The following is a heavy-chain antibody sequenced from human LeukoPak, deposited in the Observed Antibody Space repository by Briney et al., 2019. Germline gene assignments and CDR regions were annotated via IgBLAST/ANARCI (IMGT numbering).Heavy chain of an antibody. CDR3: ARGTPRAALGY. CDR1: GGSISSHY. D-gene: IGHD6-13*01. CDR2: IYYSGST. J-gene: IGHJ4*02. V-gene: IGHV4-59*11. Sequence: PSETLSLTCTVPGGSISSHYWSWIRQPPGKGLEWIGYIYYSGSTNYNPSLKSRVTISVDTSKNQFSLKLSSVTAADTAVYYCARGTPRAALGYWGQGTLVTVSS.